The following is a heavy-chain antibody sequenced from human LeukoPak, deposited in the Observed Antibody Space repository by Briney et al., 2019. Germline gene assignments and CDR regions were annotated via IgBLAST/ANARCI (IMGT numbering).Heavy chain of an antibody. V-gene: IGHV1-18*01. D-gene: IGHD2-8*02. J-gene: IGHJ4*02. CDR1: VYTFTSYG. CDR3: ARVCCTGGVCYTKGIDC. Sequence: ASVKVSCKASVYTFTSYGIRWVRQAPGQGLEWMGWISANNGNTNYARNLQGRVTMATATSTSTAYMELRSLRPDDTAVYYCARVCCTGGVCYTKGIDCWGQGTLVTVSS. CDR2: ISANNGNT.